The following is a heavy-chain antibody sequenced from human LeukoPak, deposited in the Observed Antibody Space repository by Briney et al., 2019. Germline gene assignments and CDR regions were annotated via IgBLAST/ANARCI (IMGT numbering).Heavy chain of an antibody. D-gene: IGHD3-16*01. V-gene: IGHV3-74*01. CDR2: MNNDGRVI. J-gene: IGHJ4*02. CDR3: AREFEATGFWALEY. Sequence: GGSLRLSCTVSGFNFNNYWMHWVRQAPGKGLVWVSRMNNDGRVISYADSVNGRFTISRDNAKNTLYLQMNSLRAEDTAVYYCAREFEATGFWALEYWGQGTLVTASS. CDR1: GFNFNNYW.